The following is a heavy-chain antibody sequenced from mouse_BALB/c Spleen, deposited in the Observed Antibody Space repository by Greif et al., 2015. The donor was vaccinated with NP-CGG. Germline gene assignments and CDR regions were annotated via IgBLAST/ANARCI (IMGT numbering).Heavy chain of an antibody. CDR2: IYPGSGST. D-gene: IGHD1-1*01. Sequence: VMLVESGPELVKPGASVKMSCKASGYTFTDYVISWVKQRTGQGLEWIGEIYPGSGSTYYNEKFKGKATLTADKSSNTAYMQLSSLTSEDSAVYFCARYYYGSSPFAYWGQGTLVTVSA. J-gene: IGHJ3*01. V-gene: IGHV1-77*01. CDR1: GYTFTDYV. CDR3: ARYYYGSSPFAY.